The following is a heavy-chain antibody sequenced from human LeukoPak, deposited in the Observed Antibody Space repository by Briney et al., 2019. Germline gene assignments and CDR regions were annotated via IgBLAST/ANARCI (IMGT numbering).Heavy chain of an antibody. CDR1: GYTFTGYY. V-gene: IGHV1-2*02. D-gene: IGHD6-19*01. Sequence: ASVKVSCKASGYTFTGYYMHWVRQAPGQGLEWMGWINPNSGGTNYAQKFQGRVTMTRDTSISTAYMELSRLRSDDTAVYYCARADTAVADSLDYWGQGTLVTASS. J-gene: IGHJ4*02. CDR2: INPNSGGT. CDR3: ARADTAVADSLDY.